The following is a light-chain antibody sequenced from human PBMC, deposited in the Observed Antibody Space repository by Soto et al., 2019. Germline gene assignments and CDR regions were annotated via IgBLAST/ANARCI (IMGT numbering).Light chain of an antibody. J-gene: IGLJ1*01. V-gene: IGLV2-8*01. CDR2: KVN. CDR3: SSYAGSNWYV. Sequence: QSVLTQPPSASGCPGQSVTISCTGTNSDDGGYNYVSWYQQYPGKAPKLIIYKVNERPSGVPDRFSGSKSCNTASLTVSGLQIADEADYYCSSYAGSNWYVFGTGTKVTV. CDR1: NSDDGGYNY.